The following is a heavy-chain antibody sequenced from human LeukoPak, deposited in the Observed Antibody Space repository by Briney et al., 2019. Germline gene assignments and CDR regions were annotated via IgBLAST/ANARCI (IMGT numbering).Heavy chain of an antibody. D-gene: IGHD5-24*01. CDR3: TRDAYNFNDFDY. CDR2: ISYDGSDK. Sequence: PGGSLRLSCAASGFTFSSYGMHWVRQAPGKGLEWVAVISYDGSDKYYADSVKGRFTISRDNSKNTRYLQIDSLRLEDTAIYYCTRDAYNFNDFDYWGQGTLVTVSS. CDR1: GFTFSSYG. J-gene: IGHJ4*02. V-gene: IGHV3-30*03.